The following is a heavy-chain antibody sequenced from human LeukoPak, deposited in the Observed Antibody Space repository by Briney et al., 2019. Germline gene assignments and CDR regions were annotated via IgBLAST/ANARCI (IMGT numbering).Heavy chain of an antibody. V-gene: IGHV3-7*01. CDR1: GFNFRSYW. CDR3: ARWARYCSSGSCYSWFDP. Sequence: PGGSLRLSCAASGFNFRSYWMSWVRQAPGKGQERVANMKLDGSEEYYVDSVKGRFTISIDNAKNSLYLQMNSLRVDDTAVYYCARWARYCSSGSCYSWFDPWGQGTLVTVSS. D-gene: IGHD2-15*01. CDR2: MKLDGSEE. J-gene: IGHJ5*02.